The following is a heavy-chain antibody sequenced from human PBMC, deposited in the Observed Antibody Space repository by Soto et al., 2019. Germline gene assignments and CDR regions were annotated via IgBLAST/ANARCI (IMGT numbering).Heavy chain of an antibody. CDR2: ISYDGSNK. CDR1: GFTFSSYG. CDR3: AKEGRYYDILTGYFGGNFDY. V-gene: IGHV3-30*18. Sequence: GGSLRLSCAASGFTFSSYGMHWVRQAPGKGLEWVAVISYDGSNKYYADSVKGRFTISRDNSKNTLYLQMNSLRAEDTAVYYCAKEGRYYDILTGYFGGNFDYWGQGTLVTVSS. D-gene: IGHD3-9*01. J-gene: IGHJ4*02.